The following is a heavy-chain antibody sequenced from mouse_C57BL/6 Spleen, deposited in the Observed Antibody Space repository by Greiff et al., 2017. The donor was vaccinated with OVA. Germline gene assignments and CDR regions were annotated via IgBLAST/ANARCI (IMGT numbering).Heavy chain of an antibody. V-gene: IGHV1-15*01. J-gene: IGHJ3*01. D-gene: IGHD2-5*01. CDR3: TRHYSNGGAWFAY. CDR1: GSPFTAFE. Sequence: QLQRSGAELLRPGASVTLSGKAWGSPFTAFEIHWVKRTPVHGLDGIGAIDPETGGTAYNQKFKGKAILTADKSSSTAYMELRSLTSEDSAVYYCTRHYSNGGAWFAYWGQGTLVTVSA. CDR2: IDPETGGT.